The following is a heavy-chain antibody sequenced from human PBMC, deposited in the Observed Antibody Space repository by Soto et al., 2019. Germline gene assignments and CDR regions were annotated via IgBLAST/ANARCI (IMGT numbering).Heavy chain of an antibody. D-gene: IGHD4-17*01. CDR3: ASTVTTPLWYFDY. Sequence: QLQLQESGPGLVKPSETLSLTCTVSGGSISSSSYYWGWIRQPPGKGLEWIGSIYYSGSTYYNPSLKSRVTISVDTSKNQFSLKLSSVTAADTAVYYCASTVTTPLWYFDYWGQGTLVSVSS. V-gene: IGHV4-39*01. J-gene: IGHJ4*02. CDR2: IYYSGST. CDR1: GGSISSSSYY.